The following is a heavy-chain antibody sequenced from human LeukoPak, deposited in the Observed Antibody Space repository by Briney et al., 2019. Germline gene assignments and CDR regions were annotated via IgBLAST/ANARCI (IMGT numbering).Heavy chain of an antibody. CDR3: AKGAVTATIERGYFDN. CDR2: ISYDGSNT. CDR1: GFTFSNYA. V-gene: IGHV3-30-3*01. Sequence: GGSLRLSCAASGFTFSNYAIHWVRQAPGKGLEWVAVISYDGSNTNYADSVKGRFTISRDNSKTTLYLQMNSLRAEDTALYYCAKGAVTATIERGYFDNWGQGTLVIVSS. J-gene: IGHJ4*02. D-gene: IGHD2-21*02.